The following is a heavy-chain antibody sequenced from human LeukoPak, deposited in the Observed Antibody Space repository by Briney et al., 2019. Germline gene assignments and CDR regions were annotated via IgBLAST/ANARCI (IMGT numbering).Heavy chain of an antibody. CDR1: GGSISSTTYY. J-gene: IGHJ4*02. V-gene: IGHV4-39*01. Sequence: SETLSLTCTVSGGSISSTTYYWGWIRQPPGKGLEWIGSIYYSGSTYYNPSLKSRVTISVDTSKNQFSLKLSSVTAADTAVYYCARAAPRAFDYWGQGTLVTVSS. CDR2: IYYSGST. CDR3: ARAAPRAFDY.